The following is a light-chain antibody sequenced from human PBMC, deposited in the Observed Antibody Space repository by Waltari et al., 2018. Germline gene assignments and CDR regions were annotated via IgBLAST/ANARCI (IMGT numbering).Light chain of an antibody. CDR2: WES. CDR1: QSILYSADNGNY. Sequence: DIVMTQSPDSLAVSLGERATINCKSSQSILYSADNGNYLAWYQKKPGPPPRLVIYWESTRASGVPDRFSGAGSGTDFNFTISSLQAEDVAVYYCQQYYSSPLTFGPGTKVDIK. J-gene: IGKJ3*01. V-gene: IGKV4-1*01. CDR3: QQYYSSPLT.